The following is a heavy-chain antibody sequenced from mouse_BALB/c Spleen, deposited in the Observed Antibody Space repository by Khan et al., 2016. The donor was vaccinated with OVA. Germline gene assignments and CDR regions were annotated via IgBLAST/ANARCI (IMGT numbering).Heavy chain of an antibody. CDR2: IDPANGNT. Sequence: EVQLQESGAELVKPGASVKLSCTASGFNIKDTYMHWVKQRPEQGLEWIGRIDPANGNTKYDPKFQGKATITADTSSNTGYLQLSSLTSDDTAVYYCARRRNYYGSLDYWGQGTTLTVSS. D-gene: IGHD1-1*01. CDR3: ARRRNYYGSLDY. V-gene: IGHV14-3*02. J-gene: IGHJ2*01. CDR1: GFNIKDTY.